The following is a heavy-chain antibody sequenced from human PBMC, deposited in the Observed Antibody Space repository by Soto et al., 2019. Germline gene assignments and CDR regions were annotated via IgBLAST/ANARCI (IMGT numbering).Heavy chain of an antibody. J-gene: IGHJ4*02. Sequence: EDQLVESGGGLVKPGGSLGLSCAASGFSFDTYNMNWVRQAPGKGLEWVSSISSGRPAFFYADSVRGRFTISRDDAKKSLFLQMNSLRADDTDVYYCARDHLGIAAGDFDLWGQGTLVTVSS. CDR2: ISSGRPAF. CDR1: GFSFDTYN. D-gene: IGHD6-19*01. CDR3: ARDHLGIAAGDFDL. V-gene: IGHV3-21*02.